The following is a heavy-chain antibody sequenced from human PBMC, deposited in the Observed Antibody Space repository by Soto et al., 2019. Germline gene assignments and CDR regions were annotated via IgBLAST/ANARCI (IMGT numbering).Heavy chain of an antibody. Sequence: QLVQSGAEVKKPGASVKVSCKASGYTFANYAMQWVRQAPGQRLEWMGWINGGSGSTRYSQNFQGRLTITRDSSANTVYMELSSPRSGDTAIYYCARSPPPLGRFDSWGQGTLVTVSS. CDR2: INGGSGST. V-gene: IGHV1-3*01. J-gene: IGHJ5*01. CDR3: ARSPPPLGRFDS. CDR1: GYTFANYA.